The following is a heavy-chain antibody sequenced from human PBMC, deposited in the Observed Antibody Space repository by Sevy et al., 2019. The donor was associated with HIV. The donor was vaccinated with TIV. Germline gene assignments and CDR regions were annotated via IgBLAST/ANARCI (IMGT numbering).Heavy chain of an antibody. CDR2: ISYDGNNR. CDR3: AKEDYGGNLPNYFAS. V-gene: IGHV3-30*18. Sequence: GGSLRLSCAASGFTFSDHGMHWVRQAPGKGLDWVAAISYDGNNRYYADSVKGRFTISRDNSKNTLYLQMDSVRPEDTAVYYCAKEDYGGNLPNYFASWRQGTRVTVSS. CDR1: GFTFSDHG. J-gene: IGHJ4*02. D-gene: IGHD4-17*01.